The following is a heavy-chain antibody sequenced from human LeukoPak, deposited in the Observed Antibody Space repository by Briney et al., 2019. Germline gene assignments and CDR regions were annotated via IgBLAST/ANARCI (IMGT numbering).Heavy chain of an antibody. J-gene: IGHJ4*02. CDR3: ARALSYSSGWYNY. V-gene: IGHV1-2*02. Sequence: APVKVSCKASGGTFSSYAISWVRQAPGQGLEWMGWINPNSGGTNYAQKFQGRVTMTRDTSISTAYMELSRLRSDDTAVYYCARALSYSSGWYNYWGQGTLVTVSS. D-gene: IGHD6-19*01. CDR2: INPNSGGT. CDR1: GGTFSSYA.